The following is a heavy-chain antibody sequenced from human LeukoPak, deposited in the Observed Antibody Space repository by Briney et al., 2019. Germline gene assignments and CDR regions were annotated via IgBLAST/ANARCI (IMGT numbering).Heavy chain of an antibody. CDR3: ARAGYSSSWGRYYYMDV. CDR2: INPSGGST. V-gene: IGHV1-46*01. CDR1: GYTFTSYY. Sequence: ASVKVSCKASGYTFTSYYMHWVRQAPGQGLEWMGIINPSGGSTSYAQKFQGRVTITWNTSISTAYMELSSLRSEDTAVYYCARAGYSSSWGRYYYMDVWGKGTTVTVSS. D-gene: IGHD6-13*01. J-gene: IGHJ6*03.